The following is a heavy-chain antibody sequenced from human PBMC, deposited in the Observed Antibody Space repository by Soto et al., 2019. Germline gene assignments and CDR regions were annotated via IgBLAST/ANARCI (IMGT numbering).Heavy chain of an antibody. J-gene: IGHJ4*02. Sequence: GGSLRLSCAASGSTFSSYAMHWVRQAPGKGLEWVAVISYDGSNKYYADSVKGRFTISRDNSKNTLYLQMNSLRAEDTAVYYCARDGGIAYDFDYWGQGTLVTVSS. CDR1: GSTFSSYA. D-gene: IGHD6-13*01. CDR3: ARDGGIAYDFDY. CDR2: ISYDGSNK. V-gene: IGHV3-30-3*01.